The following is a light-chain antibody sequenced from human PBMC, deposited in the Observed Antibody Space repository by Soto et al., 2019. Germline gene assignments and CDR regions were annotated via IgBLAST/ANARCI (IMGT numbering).Light chain of an antibody. Sequence: QSVLTQPPSASGTPGQRVTISCSGSSSNIGSNYVYWYQQLPGTAPKLLIYRNNQRPSGVPDRFSGSKSGTSASLAISGLRSEDEADYYCAAWDDSLSPGGVFGGGTKLTVL. J-gene: IGLJ3*02. CDR3: AAWDDSLSPGGV. CDR2: RNN. V-gene: IGLV1-47*01. CDR1: SSNIGSNY.